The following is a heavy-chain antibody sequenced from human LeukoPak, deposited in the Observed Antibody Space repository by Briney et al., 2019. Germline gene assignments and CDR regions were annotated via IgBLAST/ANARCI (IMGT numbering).Heavy chain of an antibody. V-gene: IGHV4-4*07. CDR1: GGSISSYY. J-gene: IGHJ5*02. CDR2: IYTSGST. D-gene: IGHD4-11*01. CDR3: ARVGSMTTVTTNDWFDP. Sequence: SETLSLTCTVSGGSISSYYWSWIRQPAGKGLEWIGRIYTSGSTNYNPSLKSRVTMSVDTSKNQFSLKLSSVTAADTAVYYCARVGSMTTVTTNDWFDPWGQGTLVTVSS.